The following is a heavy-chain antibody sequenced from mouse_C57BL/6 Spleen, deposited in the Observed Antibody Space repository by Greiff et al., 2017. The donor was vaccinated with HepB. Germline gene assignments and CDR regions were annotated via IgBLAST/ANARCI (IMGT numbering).Heavy chain of an antibody. D-gene: IGHD1-1*01. CDR1: GYTFTDYN. CDR3: ARRGVATEYFDY. Sequence: VQLKQSGPELVKPGASVKMSCKASGYTFTDYNMHWVKQSHGKSLEWIGYINPNNGGTSYNQKFKGKATLTVNKSSSTAYMELRSLTSEDSAVYYCARRGVATEYFDYWGQGTTLTVSS. CDR2: INPNNGGT. V-gene: IGHV1-22*01. J-gene: IGHJ2*01.